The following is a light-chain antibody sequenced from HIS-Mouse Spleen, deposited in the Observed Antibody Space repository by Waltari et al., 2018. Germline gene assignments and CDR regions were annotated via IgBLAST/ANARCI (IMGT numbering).Light chain of an antibody. CDR3: MIWHSSAYV. V-gene: IGLV5-45*03. J-gene: IGLJ1*01. Sequence: QAVLTQPSSLYASPGSSPSLPFTLLSGFNVVTHRIYWYPQKPGSPPQYLLRYKSDSDKQQGSGVPSRFSGSKDASANAGILLISGLQSEDEADYYCMIWHSSAYVFGTGTKVTVL. CDR2: YKSDSDK. CDR1: SGFNVVTHR.